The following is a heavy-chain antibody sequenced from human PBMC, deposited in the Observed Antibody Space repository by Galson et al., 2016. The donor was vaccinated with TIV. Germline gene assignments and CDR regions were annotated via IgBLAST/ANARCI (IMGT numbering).Heavy chain of an antibody. V-gene: IGHV3-33*06. CDR2: IWSDGNNK. CDR1: GFTFSNYG. Sequence: SLRLSCAASGFTFSNYGMHWVRQAPGQGLEWVAVIWSDGNNKYYADSVKGRFTISRDNSKNTLYLHMNSLRAEDTAVYYCAKDLRNNDILTMNFDYWGQGTLVTVSS. CDR3: AKDLRNNDILTMNFDY. D-gene: IGHD3-9*01. J-gene: IGHJ4*02.